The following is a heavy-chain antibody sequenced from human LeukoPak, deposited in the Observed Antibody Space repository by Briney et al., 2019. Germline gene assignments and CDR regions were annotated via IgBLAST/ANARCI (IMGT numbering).Heavy chain of an antibody. CDR1: AYTFTAYY. J-gene: IGHJ4*02. CDR2: INPNSGDT. Sequence: ASVKVSCKASAYTFTAYYMHWVRQAPGQGLEWMGWINPNSGDTNYAQKFQGRVTVTRDTSISTAFMELNRLTSDDTAVYYCAREGAGGSWAGYWGQGTLVTVSS. V-gene: IGHV1-2*02. D-gene: IGHD1-26*01. CDR3: AREGAGGSWAGY.